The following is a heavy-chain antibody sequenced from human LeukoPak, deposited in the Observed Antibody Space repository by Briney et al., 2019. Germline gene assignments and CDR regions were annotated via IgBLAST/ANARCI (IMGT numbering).Heavy chain of an antibody. V-gene: IGHV1-2*02. D-gene: IGHD3-3*01. CDR3: ARAYDFWSGYILYDTFDV. J-gene: IGHJ3*01. Sequence: ASVKVSCKASGYTFSDYYIHWVRQAPGQGLEWMGGINPDGGDTSYAQKFQGRVTVTRDTSINTVYMELSRLRSDDTAVYYCARAYDFWSGYILYDTFDVWGQGTMVTVSS. CDR1: GYTFSDYY. CDR2: INPDGGDT.